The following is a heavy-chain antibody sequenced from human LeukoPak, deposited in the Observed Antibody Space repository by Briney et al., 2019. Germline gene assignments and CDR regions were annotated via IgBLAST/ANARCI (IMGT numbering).Heavy chain of an antibody. V-gene: IGHV1-46*01. CDR2: INPSGGST. J-gene: IGHJ6*02. CDR1: GYTFTSYY. D-gene: IGHD3-16*01. Sequence: ASVKVSCKASGYTFTSYYMHWVRQAPGQGLEWMGIINPSGGSTSYAQKFQGRVTMTRDTSTSTVYMELSSLRSEDTAVYYCASPKVGDGDYYGMDVWGQGTTVTVSS. CDR3: ASPKVGDGDYYGMDV.